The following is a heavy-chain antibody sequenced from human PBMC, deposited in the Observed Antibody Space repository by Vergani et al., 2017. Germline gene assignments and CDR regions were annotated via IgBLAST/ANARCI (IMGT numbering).Heavy chain of an antibody. CDR2: IYYSGST. Sequence: QVQLQESGPGLVKPSETLSLTCTVSGGSISSYYWSWIRQPPGKGLEWIGYIYYSGSTNYNPSLKSRVTISVDTSKNQFSLKLSSVTAADTAVYYCARGVYCSGGSCYDYYYYMDVWGKGTTVTVSS. CDR1: GGSISSYY. CDR3: ARGVYCSGGSCYDYYYYMDV. V-gene: IGHV4-59*12. J-gene: IGHJ6*03. D-gene: IGHD2-15*01.